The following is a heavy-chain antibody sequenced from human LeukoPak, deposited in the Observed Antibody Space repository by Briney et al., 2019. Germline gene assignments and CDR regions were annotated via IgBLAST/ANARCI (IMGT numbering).Heavy chain of an antibody. Sequence: GGSLRLSCAASGFTFSSYAMHWVRQAPGKGLEYVSAISSNGGSTYYTNSVKGRFTISRDNSKNTLYLQMGSLRAEDMAVYYCARSAYSSGWYWRAFDIWGQGTMVTVSS. CDR3: ARSAYSSGWYWRAFDI. V-gene: IGHV3-64*01. CDR1: GFTFSSYA. CDR2: ISSNGGST. D-gene: IGHD6-19*01. J-gene: IGHJ3*02.